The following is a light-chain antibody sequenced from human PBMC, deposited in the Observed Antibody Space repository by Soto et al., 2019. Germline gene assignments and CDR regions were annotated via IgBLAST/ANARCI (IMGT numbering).Light chain of an antibody. V-gene: IGKV3-20*01. Sequence: EIVLTQSPGTVSLSPGERATLSCRASQSITTSLAWYQRKPGQAPRLLIYDASTRATAIPDRFSGSGSGTDFTLTLSSLEAEAFAVYYCQQYATSPLTCGGGTKVEIK. CDR2: DAS. J-gene: IGKJ4*02. CDR3: QQYATSPLT. CDR1: QSITTS.